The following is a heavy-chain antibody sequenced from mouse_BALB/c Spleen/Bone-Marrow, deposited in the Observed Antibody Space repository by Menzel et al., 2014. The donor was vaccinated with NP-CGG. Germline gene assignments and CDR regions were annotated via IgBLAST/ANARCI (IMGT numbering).Heavy chain of an antibody. CDR2: ISSGGSYT. D-gene: IGHD4-1*01. Sequence: EVQVVDSGGGLVKPGGSLKLSCAASRFTFSNYAMSWVRQTPEKRLEWVATISSGGSYTYYPDSVKGRFTISRDNAQNALYLQMSSLRSEDTAMYFCARQENWALDYWGQGTTLTVSS. V-gene: IGHV5-9-3*01. J-gene: IGHJ2*01. CDR1: RFTFSNYA. CDR3: ARQENWALDY.